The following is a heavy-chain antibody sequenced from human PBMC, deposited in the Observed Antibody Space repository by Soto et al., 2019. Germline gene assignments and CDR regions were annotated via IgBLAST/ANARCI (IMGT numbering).Heavy chain of an antibody. J-gene: IGHJ4*02. D-gene: IGHD2-2*01. CDR2: ISGSGGST. CDR3: ANTKSPVLDACDY. CDR1: GFTFSSYA. Sequence: SGGSLRLSCASSGFTFSSYAMSLVRQAPGKGLEWVSAISGSGGSTYYADSVKGRFTISRDNSKNTLYLQMNSLRAEDTAVYYCANTKSPVLDACDYWGQGTLVTVSS. V-gene: IGHV3-23*01.